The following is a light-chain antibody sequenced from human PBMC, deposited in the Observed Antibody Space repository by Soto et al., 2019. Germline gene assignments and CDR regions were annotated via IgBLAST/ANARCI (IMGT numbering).Light chain of an antibody. CDR1: QDISNY. V-gene: IGKV1-33*01. CDR3: QQYGSLPFT. J-gene: IGKJ3*01. CDR2: DAS. Sequence: DVQMTQSPSSLSASVRDRVTITCQASQDISNYLNWYQQKPGKAPKLLICDASNLEPGVPSRFSGSGSGTDFAFTISSLQPEDIAIYYSQQYGSLPFTFGPGTKVDIK.